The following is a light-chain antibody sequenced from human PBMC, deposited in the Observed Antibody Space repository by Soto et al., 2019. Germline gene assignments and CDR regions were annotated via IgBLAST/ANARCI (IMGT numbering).Light chain of an antibody. V-gene: IGKV3-20*01. CDR1: QSVGGTF. CDR2: GAS. CDR3: QQYGGSTRT. J-gene: IGKJ1*01. Sequence: EIVLTQSPGTLSLSPGERATLSCRASQSVGGTFLAWYQQKGGQAPRLLIHGASNRAAGIPDRFSGSGSGTDFTLTISRLEHEDFADYYCQQYGGSTRTFGQGTKVDIK.